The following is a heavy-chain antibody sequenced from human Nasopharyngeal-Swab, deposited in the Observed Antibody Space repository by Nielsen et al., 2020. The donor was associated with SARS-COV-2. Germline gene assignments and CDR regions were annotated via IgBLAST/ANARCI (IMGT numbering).Heavy chain of an antibody. D-gene: IGHD6-13*01. CDR2: IYYSGST. Sequence: SETLSLTCAVSGGSISSSYYWSWIRQPPGKGLEWIGYIYYSGSTNYNPSLKSRVTISVDTSKNQFSLKLSSVTAADTAVYYCARDLITAAGRDWFDPWGQGTLVTVSS. V-gene: IGHV4-61*01. J-gene: IGHJ5*02. CDR1: GGSISSSYY. CDR3: ARDLITAAGRDWFDP.